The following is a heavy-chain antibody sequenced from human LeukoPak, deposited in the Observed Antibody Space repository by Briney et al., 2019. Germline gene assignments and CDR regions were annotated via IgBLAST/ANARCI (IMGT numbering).Heavy chain of an antibody. V-gene: IGHV1-18*04. J-gene: IGHJ5*02. CDR2: ISAYNGNT. CDR3: ARAKRKSMVRGVIIEGNWFDP. Sequence: ASVKVSSKASGYTFTSYGISWVRQAPGQGLEWMGWISAYNGNTNYAQKLQGRVTMTTDTSTSTAYMELRSLRSDDTAVYYCARAKRKSMVRGVIIEGNWFDPWGQGTLVTVSS. CDR1: GYTFTSYG. D-gene: IGHD3-10*01.